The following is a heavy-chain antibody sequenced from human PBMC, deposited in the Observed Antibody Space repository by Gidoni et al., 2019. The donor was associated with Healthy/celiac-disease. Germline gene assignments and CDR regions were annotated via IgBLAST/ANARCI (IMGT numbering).Heavy chain of an antibody. D-gene: IGHD4-17*01. CDR2: ISSSSSYI. CDR1: GFTFSSYS. J-gene: IGHJ4*02. CDR3: ARGPNYGAYAWG. V-gene: IGHV3-21*01. Sequence: EVQLVESGGGLVKPGGSLRLSCAASGFTFSSYSMHWVRQAPGKGLEWVSSISSSSSYIYYADSVKGRFTISRDNAKNSLYLQMNSLRAEDTAVYYCARGPNYGAYAWGWGQGTLVTVSS.